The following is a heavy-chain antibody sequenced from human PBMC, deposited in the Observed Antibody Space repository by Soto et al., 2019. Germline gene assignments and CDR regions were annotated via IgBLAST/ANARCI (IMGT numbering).Heavy chain of an antibody. CDR2: IYYSGST. CDR3: ARGLVVRGVIWYFDY. J-gene: IGHJ4*02. V-gene: IGHV4-31*03. D-gene: IGHD3-10*01. CDR1: GGSISSGGYY. Sequence: QVQLQESGPGLVKPSQTLSLTCTVSGGSISSGGYYWNWIRQHPGKGLEWIGYIYYSGSTYYNPSLKSRVTILVDTSKSQFSLKLSSVTAADTAVYYCARGLVVRGVIWYFDYWGQGTLVTVSS.